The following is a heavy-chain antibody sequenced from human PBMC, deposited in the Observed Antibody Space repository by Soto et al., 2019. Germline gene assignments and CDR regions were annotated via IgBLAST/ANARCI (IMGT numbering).Heavy chain of an antibody. CDR2: MNPNSGNT. CDR1: GYTFTSYD. CDR3: ASSRMGYYDFWSGWVGAFDI. J-gene: IGHJ3*02. D-gene: IGHD3-3*01. V-gene: IGHV1-8*01. Sequence: ASVKVSCKASGYTFTSYDINWVRQATGQGLERMGWMNPNSGNTGYAQKFQGRVTMTRNTSISTAYMELSSLRSEDTAVYYCASSRMGYYDFWSGWVGAFDIWGQGTMVTVSS.